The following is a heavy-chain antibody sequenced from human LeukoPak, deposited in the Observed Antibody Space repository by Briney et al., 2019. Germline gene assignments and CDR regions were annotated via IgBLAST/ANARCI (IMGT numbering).Heavy chain of an antibody. CDR1: GFTFDDYA. D-gene: IGHD2/OR15-2a*01. CDR3: AKDSGSTSSYMDV. V-gene: IGHV3-9*03. CDR2: ISWNSGSI. Sequence: GRSLRLSCAASGFTFDDYAMHWVRQAPGKGLDWVSGISWNSGSIGYADSVKGRFTISRDNAKNSLYLQMNSLRAEDMALYYCAKDSGSTSSYMDVWGKGTTVTVSS. J-gene: IGHJ6*03.